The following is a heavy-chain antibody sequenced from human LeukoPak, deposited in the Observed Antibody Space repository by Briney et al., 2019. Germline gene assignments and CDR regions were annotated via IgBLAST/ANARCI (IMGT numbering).Heavy chain of an antibody. CDR3: ARAARWELLDYFDY. D-gene: IGHD1-26*01. Sequence: ASVKVSCKSSGYTFTGYYLHWVRQAPGQGLEGMGWINPNSGGTNYAQKFQGRVTMTRDTSISTAYMELRRLRSDDTAVYYCARAARWELLDYFDYWGQGTLVTVSS. J-gene: IGHJ4*02. CDR2: INPNSGGT. CDR1: GYTFTGYY. V-gene: IGHV1-2*02.